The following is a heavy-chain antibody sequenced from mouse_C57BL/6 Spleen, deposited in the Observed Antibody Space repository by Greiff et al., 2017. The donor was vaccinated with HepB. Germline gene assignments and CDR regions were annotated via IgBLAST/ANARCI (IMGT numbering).Heavy chain of an antibody. CDR2: IDPANGNT. V-gene: IGHV14-3*01. J-gene: IGHJ2*01. D-gene: IGHD1-1*01. CDR3: ARNYGSSYNY. Sequence: EVQVEESVAELVRPGASVKLSCTASGFNIKHTYMHWVKQRPEQGLEWIGRIDPANGNTKYAPKFQGKAAITADTSSNTAYLQLSSLTADDTAIYYCARNYGSSYNYWGQGTTLTVAS. CDR1: GFNIKHTY.